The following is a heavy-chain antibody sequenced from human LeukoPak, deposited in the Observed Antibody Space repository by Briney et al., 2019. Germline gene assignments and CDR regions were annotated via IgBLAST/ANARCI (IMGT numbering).Heavy chain of an antibody. Sequence: ASVKVSCKASGGTFSSYAISWVRQAPGQGLEWMGGIIPIFGTANYAQKFQGRVTITADESTSTAYMELSSLRSEDTAVYYCARDLGVGDGYNHFDYWGQGTLVTVSS. CDR1: GGTFSSYA. CDR2: IIPIFGTA. J-gene: IGHJ4*02. V-gene: IGHV1-69*13. CDR3: ARDLGVGDGYNHFDY. D-gene: IGHD5-24*01.